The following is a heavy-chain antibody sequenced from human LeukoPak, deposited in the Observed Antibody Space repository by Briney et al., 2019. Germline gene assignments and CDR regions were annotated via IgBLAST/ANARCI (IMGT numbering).Heavy chain of an antibody. D-gene: IGHD2-15*01. CDR1: GGTFSSYA. CDR2: IIPIFGTS. V-gene: IGHV1-69*13. J-gene: IGHJ4*02. CDR3: ATCSGGSCYSD. Sequence: SSVNVSRKSSGGTFSSYAISWVRPAPGQGREGMGGIIPIFGTSNYAQKFQGRVTITADESTSTAYMELSSLRSEDTAVYYCATCSGGSCYSDWGQGTLVTVSS.